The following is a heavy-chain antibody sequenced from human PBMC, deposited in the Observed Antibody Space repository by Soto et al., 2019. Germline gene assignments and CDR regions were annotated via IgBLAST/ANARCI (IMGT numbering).Heavy chain of an antibody. CDR2: IIPIFGTA. D-gene: IGHD3-10*01. J-gene: IGHJ4*02. V-gene: IGHV1-69*06. CDR1: GGTFSRYS. Sequence: SVKVSCKASGGTFSRYSISWVRQAPGQGLEYMGGIIPIFGTANYAQRFQGRVTITADKSTSTAYMELTSLRSEDTAVFYCAITPFYDSGNRFDYWGQGTLVTVSS. CDR3: AITPFYDSGNRFDY.